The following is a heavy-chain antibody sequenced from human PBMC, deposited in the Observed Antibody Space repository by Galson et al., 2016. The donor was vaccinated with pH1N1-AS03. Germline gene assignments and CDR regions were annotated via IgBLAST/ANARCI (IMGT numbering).Heavy chain of an antibody. Sequence: SLRLSCAASGFTFSDYYMTWVRQAPGKGLECISYIGPNSRYIEYADSVRGRFTISRDNAQNSVYLQMNSLRFEDTAFYFCARARYGCLGGNCFDYHFDFWGQGTLLTVSA. CDR3: ARARYGCLGGNCFDYHFDF. CDR2: IGPNSRYI. CDR1: GFTFSDYY. D-gene: IGHD2-15*01. J-gene: IGHJ4*02. V-gene: IGHV3-11*05.